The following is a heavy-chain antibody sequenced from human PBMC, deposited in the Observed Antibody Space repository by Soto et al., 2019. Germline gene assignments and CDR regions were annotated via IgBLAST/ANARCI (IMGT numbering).Heavy chain of an antibody. Sequence: GGSLSLPCAASGFTFRSYSMNWVRQAPGKGLEWVSSISSSSSYIYYADSVKGRFTISRDNAKNSLYLQMNSLRAEDTAVYYCARGAVGGVGFDYWGQGTLVTVSS. CDR3: ARGAVGGVGFDY. CDR1: GFTFRSYS. D-gene: IGHD6-19*01. CDR2: ISSSSSYI. J-gene: IGHJ4*02. V-gene: IGHV3-21*01.